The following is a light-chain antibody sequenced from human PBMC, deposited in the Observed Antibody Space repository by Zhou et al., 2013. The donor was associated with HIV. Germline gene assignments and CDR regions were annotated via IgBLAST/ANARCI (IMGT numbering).Light chain of an antibody. CDR3: HQYGTSPQP. CDR2: NAS. Sequence: EIVLTQSPATLSLSPGERAALSCRASQSLSSFLAWYQQKPGQAPRLLIYNASNRATGIPARFSGSGSGTDFTLTISSLEPEDFAVYYCHQYGTSPQPFGQGTKVEVK. CDR1: QSLSSF. J-gene: IGKJ1*01. V-gene: IGKV3-11*01.